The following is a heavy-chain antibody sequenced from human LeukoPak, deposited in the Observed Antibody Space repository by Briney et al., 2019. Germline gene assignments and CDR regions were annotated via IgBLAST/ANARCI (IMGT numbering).Heavy chain of an antibody. D-gene: IGHD3-22*01. CDR2: INPNSGGT. J-gene: IGHJ4*02. Sequence: GASVKVSCKASGYTFTGYYMHWVRQAPGQGLEWMGWINPNSGGTNYAQKFQGRVTMTRDTSISTAYMELSRLRSVDTAVYYCARDEGYDSSGYGYWGQGTLVTVSS. V-gene: IGHV1-2*02. CDR1: GYTFTGYY. CDR3: ARDEGYDSSGYGY.